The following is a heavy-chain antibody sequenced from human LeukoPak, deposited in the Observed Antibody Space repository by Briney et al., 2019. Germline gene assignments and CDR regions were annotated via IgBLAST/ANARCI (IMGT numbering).Heavy chain of an antibody. CDR3: ARRHYDRTGYYYVD. V-gene: IGHV3-66*04. D-gene: IGHD3-22*01. CDR2: IYSNGDT. Sequence: GGSLRLSCAASGFTVTSNYMSWVRQAPGKGLEWVSVIYSNGDTNYADSVKGRFTISRDSSKNTLYLQMSSLRAEDTAVYFCARRHYDRTGYYYVDWGQGTLVTVS. CDR1: GFTVTSNY. J-gene: IGHJ4*02.